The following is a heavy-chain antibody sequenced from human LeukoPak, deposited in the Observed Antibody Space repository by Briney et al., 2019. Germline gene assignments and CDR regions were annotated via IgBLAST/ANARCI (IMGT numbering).Heavy chain of an antibody. D-gene: IGHD3-3*01. J-gene: IGHJ4*02. V-gene: IGHV4-34*01. CDR3: VPYDFWSGYRDY. CDR2: INHSGST. CDR1: GGSFSGYY. Sequence: SETLSLTCAVYGGSFSGYYWSWIRQPPGKGLEWIGEINHSGSTNYNPSLKSRVTISVDTSKNQFSLKLSSVTAADTAVYYCVPYDFWSGYRDYWGQGTQVTVSS.